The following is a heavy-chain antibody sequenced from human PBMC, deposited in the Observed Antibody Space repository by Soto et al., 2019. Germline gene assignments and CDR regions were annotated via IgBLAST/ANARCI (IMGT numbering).Heavy chain of an antibody. V-gene: IGHV4-61*01. CDR2: IYYSGST. D-gene: IGHD3-10*01. CDR3: ARIRYGSGSYYNFDY. Sequence: SETLSLTCTVSGGSVSSGSYYWSWIRQPPGKGLEWIGYIYYSGSTNYNPSLKSRVTISVDTSKNQFSLKLSSVTAADTAVYYRARIRYGSGSYYNFDYWGQGTLVTVSS. CDR1: GGSVSSGSYY. J-gene: IGHJ4*02.